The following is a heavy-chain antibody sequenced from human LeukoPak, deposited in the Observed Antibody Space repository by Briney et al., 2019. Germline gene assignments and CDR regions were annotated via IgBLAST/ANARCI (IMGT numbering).Heavy chain of an antibody. V-gene: IGHV3-33*01. CDR3: AVMGGEHLVLDY. CDR2: IWYDGSNK. J-gene: IGHJ4*02. Sequence: GGSLRLSCEASGFTFSNYGMHWVRQAPGKGLERVAVIWYDGSNKCYADSVKGRFTISRDNSKSTLYLQMNSLRAEDTAVYYCAVMGGEHLVLDYWGQGTLVTVSS. D-gene: IGHD6-6*01. CDR1: GFTFSNYG.